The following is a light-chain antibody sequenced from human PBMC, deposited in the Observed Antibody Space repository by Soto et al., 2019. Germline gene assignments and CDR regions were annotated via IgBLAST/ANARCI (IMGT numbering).Light chain of an antibody. V-gene: IGLV2-8*01. CDR2: EVT. CDR3: SSYAGSNNLV. J-gene: IGLJ2*01. CDR1: SSDVGGYSY. Sequence: QSVLTQPPSASGSPGQSITISCTGTSSDVGGYSYVSWYQQHPDKAPKLMIYEVTKRPSGVPDRFSGSKSGNTASLTVSGLQAEDEADYYCSSYAGSNNLVFGGGTKLTVL.